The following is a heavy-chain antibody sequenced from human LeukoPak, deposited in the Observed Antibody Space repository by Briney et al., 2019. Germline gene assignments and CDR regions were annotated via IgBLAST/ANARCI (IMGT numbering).Heavy chain of an antibody. CDR1: GFTFTSYA. D-gene: IGHD1-1*01. CDR3: ARGGTSTPPAVDY. V-gene: IGHV1-3*01. CDR2: INAGNGNT. Sequence: ASVKVSCKASGFTFTSYAMHWVRQAPGQRLDWMGWINAGNGNTRYSQKFQGRVTITRDTPASTAYMELSSLRSEDTAVYYCARGGTSTPPAVDYWGQGSLVTVSS. J-gene: IGHJ4*02.